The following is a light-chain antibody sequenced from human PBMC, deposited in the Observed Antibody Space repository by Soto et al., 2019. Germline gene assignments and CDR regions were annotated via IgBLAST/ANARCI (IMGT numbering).Light chain of an antibody. J-gene: IGKJ2*01. CDR3: QQSYSTPYT. CDR1: QTIYRY. V-gene: IGKV1-39*01. Sequence: DIQMTQSPSSLSASVGDRVTITCRAGQTIYRYLNWFQQKPGEAPKLLIYAASSLQRGVPSRFSGSGSGTDFTLTISSLQPEDFGTYYCQQSYSTPYTFGQGTRLEIK. CDR2: AAS.